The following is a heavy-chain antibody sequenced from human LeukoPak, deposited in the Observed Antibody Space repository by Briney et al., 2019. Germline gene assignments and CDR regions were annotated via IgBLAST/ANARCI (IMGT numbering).Heavy chain of an antibody. V-gene: IGHV3-66*01. CDR3: ARVYSGYDIAFDI. J-gene: IGHJ3*02. Sequence: HPGGSLRLSCAASGFTVSSNYMSWVRQAPGKGLEWVSVIYSGGSTYYADSVKGRFTISRDNAKNSLYLQMNSLRAEDTAVYYCARVYSGYDIAFDIWGQGTMVTVSS. D-gene: IGHD5-12*01. CDR2: IYSGGST. CDR1: GFTVSSNY.